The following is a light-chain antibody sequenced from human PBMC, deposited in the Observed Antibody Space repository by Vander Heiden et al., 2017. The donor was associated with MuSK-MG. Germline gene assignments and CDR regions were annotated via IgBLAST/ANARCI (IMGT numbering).Light chain of an antibody. Sequence: DIVLTQSPGTLSLSPGGRATLPCRASQSVSSNFLAWYQQKPGQAPRLLIFGASSRATGIPDRFSGSGSGTDFTLTISRLEAEDFAVYYCQQEGNSPITFGQGTRMEIK. V-gene: IGKV3-20*01. J-gene: IGKJ5*01. CDR2: GAS. CDR1: QSVSSNF. CDR3: QQEGNSPIT.